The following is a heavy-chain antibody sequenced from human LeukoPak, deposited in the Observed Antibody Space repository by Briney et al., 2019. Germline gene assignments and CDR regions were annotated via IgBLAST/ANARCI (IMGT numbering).Heavy chain of an antibody. Sequence: SETLSLTCAVYGGSFSGYYWSWIRQPPGKGLEWIGEINHSGSTNYNPSLKSRVTISVDTSKNQFSLKLSSVTAADTAVYYCARCGSGGYYRPLDPWGQGALVTVSS. CDR2: INHSGST. V-gene: IGHV4-34*01. J-gene: IGHJ5*02. CDR3: ARCGSGGYYRPLDP. CDR1: GGSFSGYY. D-gene: IGHD3-22*01.